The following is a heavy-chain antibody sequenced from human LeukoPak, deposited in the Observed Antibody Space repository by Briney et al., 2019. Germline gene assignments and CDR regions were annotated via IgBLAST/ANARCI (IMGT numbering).Heavy chain of an antibody. CDR2: IYTSGST. J-gene: IGHJ6*03. V-gene: IGHV4-4*09. CDR3: ARIPLGVVTRGSGYYMDV. Sequence: SETLSLTCTVSGGSISSYYWSWIRQPPGKGLEWIGYIYTSGSTNYNPSLKSRVTISVDTSKNQFSLKLSSVTAADTAVYYCARIPLGVVTRGSGYYMDVWGKGTTVTVSS. CDR1: GGSISSYY. D-gene: IGHD3-3*01.